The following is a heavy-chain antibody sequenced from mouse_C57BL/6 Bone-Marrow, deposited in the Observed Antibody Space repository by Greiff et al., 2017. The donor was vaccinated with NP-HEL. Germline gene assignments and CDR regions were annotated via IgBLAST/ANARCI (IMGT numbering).Heavy chain of an antibody. CDR2: IYPRSGNT. D-gene: IGHD3-2*02. CDR3: ATKPSGSSGPWFAY. J-gene: IGHJ3*01. Sequence: QVQLQQSGAELARPGASVKLSCKASGYTFTSYGISWVKQRTGQGLEWIGEIYPRSGNTYYNEKFKGKATLTADKSSSTAYMELRSLTSEDSAVYFCATKPSGSSGPWFAYWGQGTLVTVSA. V-gene: IGHV1-81*01. CDR1: GYTFTSYG.